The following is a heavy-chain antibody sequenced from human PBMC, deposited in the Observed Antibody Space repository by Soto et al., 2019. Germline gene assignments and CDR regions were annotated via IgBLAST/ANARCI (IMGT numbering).Heavy chain of an antibody. J-gene: IGHJ4*02. CDR2: INHSGST. CDR3: ARGQSPLLRDC. V-gene: IGHV4-34*01. CDR1: GGSFSAYY. D-gene: IGHD3-16*01. Sequence: QVQLQQWGAGLLKPSETLSLTCAVYGGSFSAYYWSWIRQPPGKGLEWIGEINHSGSTNYNPSLKSRVPIPVDTSKNRSSLKLSSVPAADPAVYYCARGQSPLLRDCWGQEPLVTVPS.